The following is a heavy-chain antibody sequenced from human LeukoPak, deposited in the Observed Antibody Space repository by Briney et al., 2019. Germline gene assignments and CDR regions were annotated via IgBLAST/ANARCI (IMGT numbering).Heavy chain of an antibody. D-gene: IGHD3-10*01. V-gene: IGHV5-51*01. Sequence: GESLKISRKGSGYSFTSYWIGWVRHVPGKGLEYMGIIYPGDSDTRYSPSFQGQVTISADKSISTAYLQWSCLKASDTAMYYCATLVGYGSFFDYWGQGTLVTVSS. CDR1: GYSFTSYW. CDR2: IYPGDSDT. CDR3: ATLVGYGSFFDY. J-gene: IGHJ4*02.